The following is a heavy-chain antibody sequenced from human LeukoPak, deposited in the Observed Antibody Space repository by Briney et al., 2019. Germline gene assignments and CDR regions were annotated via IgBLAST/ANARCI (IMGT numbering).Heavy chain of an antibody. CDR2: IDWDDEK. Sequence: VSGPALVKPTQTLTLTCTFSGFSLSTSGMCVTWIRQPPGKALEWLARIDWDDEKFYSTSLRTRLTISKDTSKNQVVLTVTNMDPVDTATYYCARTGSGYYYGIDYWGQGTLVTVSS. CDR3: ARTGSGYYYGIDY. CDR1: GFSLSTSGMC. J-gene: IGHJ4*02. D-gene: IGHD3-22*01. V-gene: IGHV2-70*17.